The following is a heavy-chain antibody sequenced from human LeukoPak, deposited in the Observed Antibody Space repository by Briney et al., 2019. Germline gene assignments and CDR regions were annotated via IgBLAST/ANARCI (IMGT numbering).Heavy chain of an antibody. J-gene: IGHJ4*02. CDR1: GFTFSSSW. CDR3: ARDNPPDY. Sequence: GSLRLSCVASGFTFSSSWMSWVRQAPGKGLEWVTNIKQDGSEKSYVESVRGRFTISRDNAKNSLYLQLNSLRAEDTALYYCARDNPPDYWGQGTLVTVSS. V-gene: IGHV3-7*03. CDR2: IKQDGSEK.